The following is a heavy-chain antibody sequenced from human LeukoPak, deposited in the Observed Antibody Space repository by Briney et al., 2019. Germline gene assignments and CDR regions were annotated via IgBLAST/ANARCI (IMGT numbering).Heavy chain of an antibody. D-gene: IGHD3-22*01. CDR1: GGAISSYY. CDR2: IYTSGST. CDR3: ARHVDLGYYDSSGYPGPDYYYYYGMDV. V-gene: IGHV4-4*07. Sequence: PSETLSLTCTVSGGAISSYYWSWIRQPAGKGLEWIGRIYTSGSTNYNPSLKSRVTMSVDTSKNQFSLKLSSVTAADTAVYYCARHVDLGYYDSSGYPGPDYYYYYGMDVWGQGTTVTVSS. J-gene: IGHJ6*02.